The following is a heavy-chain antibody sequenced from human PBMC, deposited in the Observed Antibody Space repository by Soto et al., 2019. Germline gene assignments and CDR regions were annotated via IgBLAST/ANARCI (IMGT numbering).Heavy chain of an antibody. D-gene: IGHD2-21*01. CDR3: AREIPYYFDY. J-gene: IGHJ4*02. CDR2: IYYSGST. V-gene: IGHV4-59*01. CDR1: GGSISSYY. Sequence: PSGPLSLTCTVSGGSISSYYWGWIRQPPGKGLEWIGYIYYSGSTNYNPSLKSRVTISVDTSKNQFSLKLSSVTAADTAVYYCAREIPYYFDYWGQGTLVTVSS.